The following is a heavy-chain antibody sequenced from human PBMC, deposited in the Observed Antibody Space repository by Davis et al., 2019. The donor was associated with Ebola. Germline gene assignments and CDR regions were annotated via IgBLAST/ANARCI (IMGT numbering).Heavy chain of an antibody. CDR3: ARFFSSVLSPVDP. V-gene: IGHV3-30-3*01. Sequence: PGGSLRLSCAASGFTFSSYAMHWVRQAPGQGLEWVAVISYDGSNKYYADSVKGRFTISRDNSKNTRYLQMNSLRAEDTDVYYCARFFSSVLSPVDPWGQGTLVTVSA. CDR1: GFTFSSYA. J-gene: IGHJ5*02. CDR2: ISYDGSNK.